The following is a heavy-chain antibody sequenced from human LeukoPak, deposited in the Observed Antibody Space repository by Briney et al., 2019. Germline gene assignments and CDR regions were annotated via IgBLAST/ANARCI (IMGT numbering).Heavy chain of an antibody. CDR2: INTNTGNP. CDR3: ARYVWGSYRYLDY. CDR1: GGTFSSYA. Sequence: ASVKVSCKASGGTFSSYAISWVRQAPGQGLEWMGWINTNTGNPTYAQGFTGRFVFSLDTSVSTAYLQISSLKAEDTAVYYCARYVWGSYRYLDYWGQGTLVTVSS. D-gene: IGHD3-16*02. V-gene: IGHV7-4-1*02. J-gene: IGHJ4*02.